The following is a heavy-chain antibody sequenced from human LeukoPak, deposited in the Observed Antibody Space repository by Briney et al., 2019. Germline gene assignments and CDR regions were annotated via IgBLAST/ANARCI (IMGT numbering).Heavy chain of an antibody. D-gene: IGHD6-13*01. V-gene: IGHV3-33*01. CDR1: GSTFSSYG. CDR2: IGYDGSNK. Sequence: GGSLRLSCAPSGSTFSSYGMHGFGQAPARGREGGAVIGYDGSNKYYADSVKGRFTISRDNSKNTLYLQMNSLRAEDTAVYYCARGDSSSWYSRENWFDPWGQGTLVTVSS. J-gene: IGHJ5*02. CDR3: ARGDSSSWYSRENWFDP.